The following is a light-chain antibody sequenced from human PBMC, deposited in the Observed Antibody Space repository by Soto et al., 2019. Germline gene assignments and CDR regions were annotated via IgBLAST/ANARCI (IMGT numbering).Light chain of an antibody. CDR2: KAS. Sequence: DIQMTQSPSTLSASVGDRVTITCRASQSINNLLAWYQQKPAKDPNLLIYKASSSESGDASWFSGSGSATEFTITIRRLQPDDFTSYYCQQYNSYWTFGQGTKVEIK. CDR3: QQYNSYWT. V-gene: IGKV1-5*03. CDR1: QSINNL. J-gene: IGKJ1*01.